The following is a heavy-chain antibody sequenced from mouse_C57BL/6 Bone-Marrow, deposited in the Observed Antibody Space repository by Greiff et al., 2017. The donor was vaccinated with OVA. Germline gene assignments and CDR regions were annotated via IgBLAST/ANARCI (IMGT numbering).Heavy chain of an antibody. CDR2: IYPRSGNT. Sequence: QVQLQQSGAELARPGASVKLSCKASGYTFTSYGISWVKQRTGQGLEWIGEIYPRSGNTYYNEKFKGKATLTADKSSSTAYMELRSLTSEDSAVYFCARGIGIYYGSSLAYWGQGTLVTVSA. CDR3: ARGIGIYYGSSLAY. CDR1: GYTFTSYG. V-gene: IGHV1-81*01. J-gene: IGHJ3*01. D-gene: IGHD1-1*01.